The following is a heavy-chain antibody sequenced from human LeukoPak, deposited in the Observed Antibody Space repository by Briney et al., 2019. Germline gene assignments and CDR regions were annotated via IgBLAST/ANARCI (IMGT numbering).Heavy chain of an antibody. CDR2: INPNSGGT. Sequence: GASVRVSCKASGYTFTGYYMHWVRQAPGQGLEWMGWINPNSGGTNYAQKFQGWVTMTRDTSISTAYMELSRLRSDDTAVYYCARGGTGTHGDYVFNYWGQGTLSPSPQ. V-gene: IGHV1-2*04. D-gene: IGHD4-17*01. CDR1: GYTFTGYY. CDR3: ARGGTGTHGDYVFNY. J-gene: IGHJ4*02.